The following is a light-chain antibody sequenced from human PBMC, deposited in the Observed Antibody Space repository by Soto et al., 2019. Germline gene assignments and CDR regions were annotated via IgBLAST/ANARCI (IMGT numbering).Light chain of an antibody. J-gene: IGKJ5*01. CDR1: QGLKF. Sequence: QIQQSPSSVSASVGGTVTITCRASQGLKFLAWYQQKPGKAPRLLIYEATNLQSGVPPRFSGSGSGTDFTLTISSLQPEDFATYFCHQANSFPITFVQAPRLDIK. CDR2: EAT. V-gene: IGKV1-12*01. CDR3: HQANSFPIT.